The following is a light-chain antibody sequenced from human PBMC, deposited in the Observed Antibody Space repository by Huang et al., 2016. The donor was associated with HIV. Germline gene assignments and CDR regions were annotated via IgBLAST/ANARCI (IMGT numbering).Light chain of an antibody. J-gene: IGKJ2*01. CDR2: TAS. V-gene: IGKV1-27*01. Sequence: DIQMTQSPSSLSASVGDRVTITCRASQGITNYLAWYQHKAVKAPKLLISTASTLQSGVPSRFSGSGSGTDFTPTISSLQPEDVATYYCQKYNSAPYTFGQGTKLEIK. CDR1: QGITNY. CDR3: QKYNSAPYT.